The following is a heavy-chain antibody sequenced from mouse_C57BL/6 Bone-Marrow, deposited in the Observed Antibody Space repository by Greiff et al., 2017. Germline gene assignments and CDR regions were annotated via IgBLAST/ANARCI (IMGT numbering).Heavy chain of an antibody. V-gene: IGHV5-4*01. CDR3: ARDGPNWDWYFDV. J-gene: IGHJ1*03. CDR1: GFTFSSYA. CDR2: ISDGGSYT. Sequence: EVQLVESGGGLVKPGGSLKLSCAASGFTFSSYAMSWVRQTPEKRLEWVGTISDGGSYTYYPDNVKGSFTISRDNAKNNLYLQMSQLKSEDTAMYYCARDGPNWDWYFDVWGTGTTVTVSS. D-gene: IGHD4-1*01.